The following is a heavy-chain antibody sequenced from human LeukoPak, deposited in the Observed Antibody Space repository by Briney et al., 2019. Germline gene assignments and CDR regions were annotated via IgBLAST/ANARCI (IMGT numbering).Heavy chain of an antibody. J-gene: IGHJ6*03. Sequence: SETLSLTCTVSGGSISSSSYYWGWIRQPPGKGLEWIGSIYYSGSTYYNPSLKSRVTISVDTSKNQFSLKLSPVTAADTAVYYCARAQGPLLWFGELRYYYMDVWGKGTTVTVSS. V-gene: IGHV4-39*07. CDR3: ARAQGPLLWFGELRYYYMDV. D-gene: IGHD3-10*01. CDR2: IYYSGST. CDR1: GGSISSSSYY.